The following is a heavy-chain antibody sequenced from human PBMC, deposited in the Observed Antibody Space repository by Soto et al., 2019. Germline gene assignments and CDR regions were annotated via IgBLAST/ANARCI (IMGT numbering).Heavy chain of an antibody. CDR2: MNPNSGNT. Sequence: QVQLVQSGAEVKKPGASVKVSCKASGYTFTSYDINWVRQATGQGLEWMGWMNPNSGNTGYAQKFQGRVTMTRNTSISTAYMELCRLRSEDTAVYYCARGINYHASGDEAFDIWGQGTMVTVSS. J-gene: IGHJ3*02. CDR3: ARGINYHASGDEAFDI. D-gene: IGHD3-10*01. V-gene: IGHV1-8*01. CDR1: GYTFTSYD.